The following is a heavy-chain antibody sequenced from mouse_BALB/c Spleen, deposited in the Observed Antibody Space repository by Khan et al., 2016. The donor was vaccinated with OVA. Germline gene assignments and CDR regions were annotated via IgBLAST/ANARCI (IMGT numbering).Heavy chain of an antibody. D-gene: IGHD4-1*01. V-gene: IGHV5-6*01. J-gene: IGHJ3*01. CDR1: GFTFSTYS. CDR3: ASHLTGSFTY. CDR2: ISSAGDYT. Sequence: EVQLQESGGDLVRPGGSLKFSCSASGFTFSTYSMSWVRQTPDKRLEWVATISSAGDYTFFPDSVKGRFTISRDNARNTLYLKMSSLRSEDTAMYYCASHLTGSFTYWGQGTLVTVSA.